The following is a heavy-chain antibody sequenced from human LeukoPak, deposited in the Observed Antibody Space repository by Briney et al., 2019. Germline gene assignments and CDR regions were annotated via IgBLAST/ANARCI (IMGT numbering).Heavy chain of an antibody. Sequence: GGSLRLSCAASGFTFRRYWMHWVRQAPGKGLVWVSRISTDGSSTSYADSVKGRFTVSRDNAKNTLYLQMNSLRVEDTAVYYCALGEVATVTTKYWGQGTLVTVSS. D-gene: IGHD4-17*01. V-gene: IGHV3-74*01. J-gene: IGHJ4*02. CDR2: ISTDGSST. CDR3: ALGEVATVTTKY. CDR1: GFTFRRYW.